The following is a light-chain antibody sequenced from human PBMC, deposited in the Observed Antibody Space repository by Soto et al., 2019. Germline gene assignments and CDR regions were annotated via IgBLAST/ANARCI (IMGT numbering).Light chain of an antibody. V-gene: IGKV3-15*01. CDR1: QSVSNN. CDR2: HAS. CDR3: QQYNKWPLT. Sequence: EIVMTQSPATLSVSPGERATLSCRASQSVSNNLAWYQQKPGQAPRLLIYHASTMATFIPARFSGSGSGTEFTLTISSLQSEDFAIYYCQQYNKWPLTFGGGTKVEIK. J-gene: IGKJ4*01.